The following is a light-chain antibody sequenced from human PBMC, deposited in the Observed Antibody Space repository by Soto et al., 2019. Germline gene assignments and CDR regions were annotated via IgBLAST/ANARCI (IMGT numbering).Light chain of an antibody. V-gene: IGLV2-14*01. CDR2: DVS. Sequence: QSALTQPASVSGSPGQSITISCTGTSSDVGGYNYVSWYQQHPGNAPKLIIYDVSDRPSGVSNRFSGSKSGNAASLTISGLQAGDEADYYCSSYTSSSPYVFGTGTKLTVL. CDR3: SSYTSSSPYV. J-gene: IGLJ1*01. CDR1: SSDVGGYNY.